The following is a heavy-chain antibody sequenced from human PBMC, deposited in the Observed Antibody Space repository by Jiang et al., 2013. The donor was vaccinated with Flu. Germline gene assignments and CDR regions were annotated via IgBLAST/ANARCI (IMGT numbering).Heavy chain of an antibody. V-gene: IGHV4-38-2*02. Sequence: TCTVSGYSMRSGYYWGWIRQPQGRDWSGLGVSIMVGAPTTTRPLKSRVTISVDKSKNQFSLKLSPVTAADTAVYYCARDLVKGGSKSDYYYYGMDVWGQGTTVTVSS. D-gene: IGHD1-26*01. J-gene: IGHJ6*02. CDR2: SIMVGAP. CDR1: GYSMRSGYY. CDR3: ARDLVKGGSKSDYYYYGMDV.